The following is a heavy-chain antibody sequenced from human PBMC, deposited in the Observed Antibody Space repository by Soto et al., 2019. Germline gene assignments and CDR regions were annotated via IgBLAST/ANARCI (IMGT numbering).Heavy chain of an antibody. D-gene: IGHD3-16*02. Sequence: SETLSLTCAVYGGSFSGYYWSWIRQPPGKGLEWIGEINHSGSTNYNPSLKSRVTISVDTSKNQFSLKLSSVTAADTAVYYCARGRRGSYRSDLDYWGQGTLVTVSS. J-gene: IGHJ4*02. CDR3: ARGRRGSYRSDLDY. CDR2: INHSGST. CDR1: GGSFSGYY. V-gene: IGHV4-34*01.